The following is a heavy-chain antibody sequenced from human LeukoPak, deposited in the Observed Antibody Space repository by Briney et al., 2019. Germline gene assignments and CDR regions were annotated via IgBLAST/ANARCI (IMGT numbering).Heavy chain of an antibody. J-gene: IGHJ5*02. V-gene: IGHV4-59*01. D-gene: IGHD6-13*01. CDR2: IFYNGNT. CDR1: GGSISSYY. Sequence: SETLSLTCTVSGGSISSYYWSWIRQPPGKGLEWIGYIFYNGNTNYNPSLKSRVTISVDTSKNQISLKLSSVTAADTAVYYCARTQAAGLNWFDPWGQGTLVTV. CDR3: ARTQAAGLNWFDP.